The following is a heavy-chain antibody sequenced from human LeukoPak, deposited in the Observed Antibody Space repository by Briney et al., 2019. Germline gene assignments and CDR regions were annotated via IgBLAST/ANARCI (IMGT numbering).Heavy chain of an antibody. Sequence: GGSLRLSCAASGFTFSSYEMNWVRQAPGKGLEWVSYISSSGSTIYYADSVKGRFTISRDNAKNSLYLQMNSLRAEDTAVYYCARDPPPLYGVSAFDIWGQGTMVTVSS. CDR1: GFTFSSYE. J-gene: IGHJ3*02. D-gene: IGHD4-17*01. CDR3: ARDPPPLYGVSAFDI. CDR2: ISSSGSTI. V-gene: IGHV3-48*03.